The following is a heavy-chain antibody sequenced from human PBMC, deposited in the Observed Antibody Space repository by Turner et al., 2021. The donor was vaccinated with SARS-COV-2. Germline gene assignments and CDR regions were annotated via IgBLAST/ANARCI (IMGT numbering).Heavy chain of an antibody. Sequence: EVQLVESGGGLVQPGGSWKLSCAASGFTFSGSAMHWVRQASGKGLEWVGRIRRKANIYATAYAASVKGRFTISRDDSKNTAYLQMNSLKTEDTAVYYCTTPPVAGLVVIDDDYYYGMDVWGQGTTVTVSS. V-gene: IGHV3-73*01. D-gene: IGHD3-22*01. CDR3: TTPPVAGLVVIDDDYYYGMDV. CDR2: IRRKANIYAT. CDR1: GFTFSGSA. J-gene: IGHJ6*02.